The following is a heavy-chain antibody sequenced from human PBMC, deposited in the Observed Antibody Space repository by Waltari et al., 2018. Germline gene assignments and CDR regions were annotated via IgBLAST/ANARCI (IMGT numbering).Heavy chain of an antibody. CDR3: ARDRTVFSRYNWFDP. CDR2: IYHSGST. CDR1: GYSISSGYY. V-gene: IGHV4-38-2*02. J-gene: IGHJ5*02. D-gene: IGHD3-3*01. Sequence: QVQLPESGPGLVKPSETLSLTCAVSGYSISSGYYWGWIRQPPGKGLEWIGSIYHSGSTYYNPSLKSRVTISVDTSKNQFSLKLSSVTAADTAVYYCARDRTVFSRYNWFDPWGQGTLVTVSS.